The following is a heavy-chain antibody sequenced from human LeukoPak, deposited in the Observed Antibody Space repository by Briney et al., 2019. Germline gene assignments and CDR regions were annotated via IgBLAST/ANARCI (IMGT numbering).Heavy chain of an antibody. CDR3: AKGACSSTSCYSWFDP. Sequence: PGGSLRLSCAASGFTFSSYAMSWVRQAPGKGLEWVSAISGSGGSTYYADSVKGRFTISRDNSKNTLYLQMNSLRAEDTAVYYCAKGACSSTSCYSWFDPWGQGTLVTVSS. D-gene: IGHD2-2*01. J-gene: IGHJ5*02. CDR2: ISGSGGST. CDR1: GFTFSSYA. V-gene: IGHV3-23*01.